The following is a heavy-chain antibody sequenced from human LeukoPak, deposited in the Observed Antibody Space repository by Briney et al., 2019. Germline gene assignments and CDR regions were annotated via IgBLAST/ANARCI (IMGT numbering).Heavy chain of an antibody. D-gene: IGHD6-19*01. CDR2: ISGSGGST. J-gene: IGHJ3*02. CDR1: GFTFSSYV. CDR3: AKGYSSGWYEDAFDI. V-gene: IGHV3-23*01. Sequence: GGSLRLSCAASGFTFSSYVMSWVRQAPGKGLEWVSGISGSGGSTYYADSVKGRFTISRDNSKNTLYLQMNSLRAEDTAVYYCAKGYSSGWYEDAFDIWGQGTMVTVSS.